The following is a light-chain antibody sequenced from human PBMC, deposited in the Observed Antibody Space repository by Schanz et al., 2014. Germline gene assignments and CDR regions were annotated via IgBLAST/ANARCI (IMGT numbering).Light chain of an antibody. CDR1: QGISNY. Sequence: DIQMTQSPSSLSASVGDRVTITCRASQGISNYVAWFQQKPGKAPKSLIYAASTLERGVASRFSGSGYGTDFTLTISSLQPEDFATYYCQQRSNWPPITFGQGTRLEIK. CDR2: AAS. CDR3: QQRSNWPPIT. J-gene: IGKJ5*01. V-gene: IGKV1-16*01.